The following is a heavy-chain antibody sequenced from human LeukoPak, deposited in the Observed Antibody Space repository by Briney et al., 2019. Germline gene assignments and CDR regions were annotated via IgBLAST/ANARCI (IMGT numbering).Heavy chain of an antibody. D-gene: IGHD2-2*01. V-gene: IGHV4-38-2*02. J-gene: IGHJ4*02. CDR1: GYSISSGYY. CDR3: ARVRGYCSGTICYRYYFDY. CDR2: IYHSGST. Sequence: SETLSLTCTVSGYSISSGYYWGWIRQPPGKGLEWIGTIYHSGSTYYNPSLKSRVTISVGTSKNQFSLKLTSVTAADTAVYYCARVRGYCSGTICYRYYFDYWGQGTLVTVSS.